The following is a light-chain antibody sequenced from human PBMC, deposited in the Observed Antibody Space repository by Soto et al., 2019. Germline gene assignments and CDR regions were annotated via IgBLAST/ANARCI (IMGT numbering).Light chain of an antibody. CDR3: QTWGTGIVV. CDR2: LNSDGSH. Sequence: QSVLTQSPSASASLGASVKLTCTLSSGHNNYAIAWHQQQPEKGPRYLMKLNSDGSHNKGDGIPDRFSGSSSGTERYLIISSLQSEDETDYYCQTWGTGIVVFGGGTRSPS. J-gene: IGLJ2*01. CDR1: SGHNNYA. V-gene: IGLV4-69*01.